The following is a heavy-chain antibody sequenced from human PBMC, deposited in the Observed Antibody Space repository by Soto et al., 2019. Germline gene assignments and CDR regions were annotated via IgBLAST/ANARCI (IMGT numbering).Heavy chain of an antibody. V-gene: IGHV1-3*05. CDR1: GYTFTAYP. J-gene: IGHJ4*02. Sequence: QVHLVQSGAEERKPGASVKVSCEASGYTFTAYPMHWVRQAPGQGLEWMGWINTGSGNTKYSQKFQGRLIFTRDTSATTVYMELSSLTSEDTAVYYCAKDKGYYDTSDFPSTFFDYWGQGTLVTVSS. D-gene: IGHD3-22*01. CDR2: INTGSGNT. CDR3: AKDKGYYDTSDFPSTFFDY.